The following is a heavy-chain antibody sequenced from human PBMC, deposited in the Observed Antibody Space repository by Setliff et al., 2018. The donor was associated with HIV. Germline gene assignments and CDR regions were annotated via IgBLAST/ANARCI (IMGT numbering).Heavy chain of an antibody. D-gene: IGHD3-3*01. CDR3: ARATTIGVSAVFFDP. CDR2: IYVGGSV. V-gene: IGHV4-61*09. J-gene: IGHJ5*02. Sequence: PSETLSLTCTVSGGSMNSDSYSWTWLRQPAGKGPELIGHIYVGGSVIYNPSLASRVTISMVPSKNQFSLDLSSVTAADTAKYYCARATTIGVSAVFFDPWGQGRPVTVSS. CDR1: GGSMNSDSYS.